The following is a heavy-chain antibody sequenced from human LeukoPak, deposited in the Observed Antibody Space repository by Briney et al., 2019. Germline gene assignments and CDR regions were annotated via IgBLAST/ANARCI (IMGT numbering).Heavy chain of an antibody. CDR2: IYYSGST. Sequence: SETLSLTCTVSGGSISSYIWSWIRQPPGKGLEWVGYIYYSGSTNYNPSPKSRVTISVDTSKNQFSLKLSSVTAADTAVYYCASARLGSGLEGAFDIWGQGTMVTVSS. D-gene: IGHD6-25*01. CDR3: ASARLGSGLEGAFDI. J-gene: IGHJ3*02. V-gene: IGHV4-59*01. CDR1: GGSISSYI.